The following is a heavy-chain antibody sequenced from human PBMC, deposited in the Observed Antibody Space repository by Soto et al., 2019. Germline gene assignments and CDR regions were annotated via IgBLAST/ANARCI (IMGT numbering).Heavy chain of an antibody. D-gene: IGHD1-7*01. V-gene: IGHV1-18*01. J-gene: IGHJ4*02. CDR2: ISAYNGNT. CDR3: ARGDNWNYVGVLDFDY. Sequence: ASVKVSCKASGYTFTSYGISWVRQAPGQGLEWMGWISAYNGNTNYAQKLQGRVTMTTDTSTSTAYMELRSLRSDDTAVYYCARGDNWNYVGVLDFDYWGQGTLVTVSS. CDR1: GYTFTSYG.